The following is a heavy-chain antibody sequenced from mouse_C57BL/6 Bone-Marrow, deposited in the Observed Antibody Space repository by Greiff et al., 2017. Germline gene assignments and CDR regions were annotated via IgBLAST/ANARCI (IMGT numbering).Heavy chain of an antibody. D-gene: IGHD2-12*01. V-gene: IGHV3-6*01. CDR1: GYSITSGYY. Sequence: DVQLQESGPGLVKPSQSLSLTCSVTGYSITSGYYWNWIRQFPGNKLEWMGYISYDGSNNYNPSLKNRISITRDTSKNQFFLKLNSVTTEDTATYYCARDRDYREAMDYWGQGTSVTVSS. CDR3: ARDRDYREAMDY. J-gene: IGHJ4*01. CDR2: ISYDGSN.